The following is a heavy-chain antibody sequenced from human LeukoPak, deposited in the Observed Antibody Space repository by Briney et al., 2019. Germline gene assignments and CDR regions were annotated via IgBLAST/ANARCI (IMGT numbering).Heavy chain of an antibody. CDR1: GGSISSYY. V-gene: IGHV4-4*07. J-gene: IGHJ6*02. CDR3: ARDGFLPQNYDSSGYPRGPYYYYYYGMDV. CDR2: IYTSGST. D-gene: IGHD3-22*01. Sequence: PSETLSLTCTVSGGSISSYYWSWIRQPPGKGLEWIGRIYTSGSTNYNPSLKSRVTMSVDTSKNQFSLKLSSVTAEDTAVYYCARDGFLPQNYDSSGYPRGPYYYYYYGMDVWGQGTTVTVSS.